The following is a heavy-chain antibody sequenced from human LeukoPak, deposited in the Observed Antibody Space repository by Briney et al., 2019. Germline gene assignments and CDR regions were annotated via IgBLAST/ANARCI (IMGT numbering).Heavy chain of an antibody. J-gene: IGHJ3*02. Sequence: GGSLRLSCAASGFTFSSYWMSWVRQAPGKGLEWVANIKQDGSEKYYVDSVKGRFTISRDNAKNSLYLQMNSLRAEDTAVCYCARDQGGSYYRSSKAFDIWGQGTMVTVSS. D-gene: IGHD1-26*01. V-gene: IGHV3-7*01. CDR3: ARDQGGSYYRSSKAFDI. CDR2: IKQDGSEK. CDR1: GFTFSSYW.